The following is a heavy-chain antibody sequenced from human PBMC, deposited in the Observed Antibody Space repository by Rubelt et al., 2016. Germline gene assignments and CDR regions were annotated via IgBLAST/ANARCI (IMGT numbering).Heavy chain of an antibody. Sequence: EVQLVESGGGLVQPGMSLTLSCAASGFTFVDYAMHWVRQPPGKGLEWVAGISWNSGNIVYADSVKGRFTISRDNAQNSLYLQMNSLKVEDTAFYYCLQGPKRAIRTPYEYWGQGALVTVSS. V-gene: IGHV3-9*01. CDR3: LQGPKRAIRTPYEY. CDR2: ISWNSGNI. J-gene: IGHJ4*02. CDR1: GFTFVDYA. D-gene: IGHD2-21*01.